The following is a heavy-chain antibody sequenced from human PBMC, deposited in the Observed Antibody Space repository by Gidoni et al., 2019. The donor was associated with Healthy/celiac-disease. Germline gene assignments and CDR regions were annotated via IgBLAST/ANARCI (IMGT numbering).Heavy chain of an antibody. CDR1: GFTSISYS. CDR2: ISSSSSYI. J-gene: IGHJ6*02. D-gene: IGHD3-3*01. CDR3: ARDRLYDFQAYGMDV. Sequence: EVQLVESGGGLVKPGGSLRLSCAASGFTSISYSMNWVRQAPGKGLEWVSSISSSSSYIYYADSVKGRFTISRDNAKNSLYLQMNSLRAEDTAVYYCARDRLYDFQAYGMDVWGQGTTVTVSS. V-gene: IGHV3-21*01.